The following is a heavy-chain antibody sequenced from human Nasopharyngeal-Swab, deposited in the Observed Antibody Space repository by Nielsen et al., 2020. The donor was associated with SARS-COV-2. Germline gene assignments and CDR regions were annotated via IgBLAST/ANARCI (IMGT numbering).Heavy chain of an antibody. J-gene: IGHJ4*02. CDR3: ATHNDYRFEN. D-gene: IGHD4-11*01. Sequence: GESLKISCAASGFTFSNYWMTWVRQAPGKGLEWVANIKQDGSKKNYVDSVEGRFTISRDDALNSLYLQMNSLRAEDTAVYCCATHNDYRFENWGQGTLVSVSS. CDR2: IKQDGSKK. V-gene: IGHV3-7*05. CDR1: GFTFSNYW.